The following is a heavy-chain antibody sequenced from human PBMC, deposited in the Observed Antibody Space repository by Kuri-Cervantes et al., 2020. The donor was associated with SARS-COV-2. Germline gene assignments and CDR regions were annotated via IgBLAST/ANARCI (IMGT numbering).Heavy chain of an antibody. J-gene: IGHJ4*02. CDR1: GFTFSSYS. V-gene: IGHV3-48*01. D-gene: IGHD2-21*02. CDR3: ARDLVTRPY. Sequence: GESLKISCAASGFTFSSYSMNWVRQAPGKGLEWVSYISSSSTIYYADSVKGRFTISRDNAKNSLYLQMNSLRAEDTAVYYCARDLVTRPYWGQGTLVTVSS. CDR2: ISSSSTI.